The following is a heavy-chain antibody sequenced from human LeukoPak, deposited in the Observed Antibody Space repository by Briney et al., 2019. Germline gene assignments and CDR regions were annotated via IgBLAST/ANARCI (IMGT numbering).Heavy chain of an antibody. Sequence: GGSLRLSCAASGFTFSTYFMHWVRQAPGKGLEWVADIASDGSHTFYVESVKGRFTISRDNSKNTLYLQMNSLRAEDTAVYYCAKDGDYGGNYGMDVWGQGTTVTVSS. CDR1: GFTFSTYF. V-gene: IGHV3-30-3*01. D-gene: IGHD4-23*01. J-gene: IGHJ6*02. CDR2: IASDGSHT. CDR3: AKDGDYGGNYGMDV.